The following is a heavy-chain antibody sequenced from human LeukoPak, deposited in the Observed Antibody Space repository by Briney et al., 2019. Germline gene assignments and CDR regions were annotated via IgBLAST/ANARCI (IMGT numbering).Heavy chain of an antibody. CDR1: GGSISSSAHY. J-gene: IGHJ5*02. V-gene: IGHV4-39*01. Sequence: SETLSLTCTVSGGSISSSAHYWGWIRQPPGKGLEWIACVYHSGSTFYNPSLKSRVTISVDTSKNQFSLRLRSVTAADTAVYYCARVPGIKRYCSSTSCSVSGWFDPWGQGTLVTVSS. CDR2: VYHSGST. CDR3: ARVPGIKRYCSSTSCSVSGWFDP. D-gene: IGHD2-2*01.